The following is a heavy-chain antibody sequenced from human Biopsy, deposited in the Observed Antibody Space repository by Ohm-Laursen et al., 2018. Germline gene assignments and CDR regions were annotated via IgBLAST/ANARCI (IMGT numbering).Heavy chain of an antibody. CDR1: GGSISGYH. CDR3: ARMPHFDY. CDR2: ISYTGGV. J-gene: IGHJ4*02. Sequence: GTLSPTCTVSGGSISGYHWSWIPKSPGKGLEWLAYISYTGGVTSNSSLNGRATMSLDTSKNQFPLRLIYVSAAGTAVYYCARMPHFDYWGQGILVTVSS. V-gene: IGHV4-59*01. D-gene: IGHD2-2*01.